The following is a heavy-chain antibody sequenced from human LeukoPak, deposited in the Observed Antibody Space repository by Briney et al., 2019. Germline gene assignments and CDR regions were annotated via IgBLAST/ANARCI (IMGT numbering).Heavy chain of an antibody. D-gene: IGHD3-22*01. CDR3: ARGDDSSGYYYDRVYFDY. CDR2: ISWNSGSI. V-gene: IGHV3-9*01. J-gene: IGHJ4*02. Sequence: GGSLRLSCAASGFTFDDYAMHWVRQAPGKGLEWVSGISWNSGSIGYADSVKGRFTISRDNAKNSLYLQMNSLRAEDTAVYYCARGDDSSGYYYDRVYFDYWGQGTLVTVSS. CDR1: GFTFDDYA.